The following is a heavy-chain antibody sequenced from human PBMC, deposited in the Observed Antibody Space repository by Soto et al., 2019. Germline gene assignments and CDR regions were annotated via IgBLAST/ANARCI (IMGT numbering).Heavy chain of an antibody. CDR1: GGSFSGYY. CDR3: ARVRIVVVVAATLWFDP. J-gene: IGHJ5*02. D-gene: IGHD2-15*01. Sequence: SETLSLTCAVYGGSFSGYYWSWIRQPPGKGLEWIGEINHSGSTNYNPSLKSRVTISVDTSKNQFSLKLSSVTAADTAVYYCARVRIVVVVAATLWFDPWGQGTLVTVSS. V-gene: IGHV4-34*01. CDR2: INHSGST.